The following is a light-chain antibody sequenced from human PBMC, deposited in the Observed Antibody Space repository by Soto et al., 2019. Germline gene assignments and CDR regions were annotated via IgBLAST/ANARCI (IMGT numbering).Light chain of an antibody. CDR2: DAS. Sequence: IQMTQAPSTLSASVGDRVTITCRASQSISSWLAWYQQKPGKAPKLLIYDASSLESGVPSRFSGSGSGTEFTLTISSPQPDDFATYYCQQYNSYGTSAQRAKVDI. V-gene: IGKV1-5*01. CDR3: QQYNSYGT. J-gene: IGKJ1*01. CDR1: QSISSW.